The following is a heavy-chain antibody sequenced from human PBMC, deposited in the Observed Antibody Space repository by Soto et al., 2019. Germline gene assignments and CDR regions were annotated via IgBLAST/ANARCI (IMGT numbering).Heavy chain of an antibody. CDR1: GFTFSSYA. J-gene: IGHJ4*02. CDR2: ISGSGGST. D-gene: IGHD2-8*01. CDR3: AMRLGYCTNGVCYLDY. Sequence: AGSLRLPCAASGFTFSSYAMSWVRLAPGKGLEWVSAISGSGGSTYYADSVKGRFTISRDNSKNTLYLQMNSLRAEDTAVYYCAMRLGYCTNGVCYLDYWGQGTLVTVSS. V-gene: IGHV3-23*01.